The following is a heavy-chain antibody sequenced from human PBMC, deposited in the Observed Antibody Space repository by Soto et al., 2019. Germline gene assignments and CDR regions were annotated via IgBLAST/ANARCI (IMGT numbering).Heavy chain of an antibody. CDR2: ISSNSAYI. J-gene: IGHJ5*02. D-gene: IGHD6-13*01. Sequence: GGSLRLSCAASGFTFRSFTMNWVRQAPGKGLEWVSTISSNSAYIYYTGALRGRFTISRDNAKNSLHLQMNSLRAEDTAVYYCTRDASRDSSARGWFDPWGPGTLVTVSS. V-gene: IGHV3-21*01. CDR3: TRDASRDSSARGWFDP. CDR1: GFTFRSFT.